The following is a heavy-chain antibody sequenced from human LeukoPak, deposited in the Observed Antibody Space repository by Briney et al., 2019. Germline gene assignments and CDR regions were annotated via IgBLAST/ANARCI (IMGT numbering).Heavy chain of an antibody. Sequence: GGSLRLSCAVSGFTFSTFAMTWVRQAPGKGLDWVSGISASGGSTYYADSVKGRFTISRDNSKNTLYLQMNSLRAEDTALYYCARFLNYFDYWGQGTLVTVSS. CDR3: ARFLNYFDY. CDR2: ISASGGST. D-gene: IGHD2-21*01. J-gene: IGHJ4*02. CDR1: GFTFSTFA. V-gene: IGHV3-23*01.